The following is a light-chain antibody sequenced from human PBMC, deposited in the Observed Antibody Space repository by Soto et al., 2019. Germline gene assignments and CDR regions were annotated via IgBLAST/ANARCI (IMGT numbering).Light chain of an antibody. J-gene: IGKJ1*01. V-gene: IGKV3-20*01. CDR3: QQYDTSPGT. CDR1: QSVDSTY. CDR2: GAS. Sequence: EIVLTQSPGTLSLSPGERVTLSCRASQSVDSTYLAWYQQKPGQGPRLLIYGASTRATGIPDRFRGGGSGTDFTLTISRLEPEDFAVYYCQQYDTSPGTFGQGTKVEIK.